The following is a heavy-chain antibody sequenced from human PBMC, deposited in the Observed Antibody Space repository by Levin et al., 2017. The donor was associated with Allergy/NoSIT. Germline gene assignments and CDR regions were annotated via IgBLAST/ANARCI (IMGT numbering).Heavy chain of an antibody. CDR3: ARLGVDSSSWYAGYFDY. V-gene: IGHV4-39*01. Sequence: SQTLSLTCTVSGGSISSSSYYWGWIRQPPGKGLEWIGSIYYSGSTYYNPSLKSRVTISVDTSKNQFSLKLSSVTAADTAVYYCARLGVDSSSWYAGYFDYWGQGTLVTVSS. J-gene: IGHJ4*02. D-gene: IGHD6-13*01. CDR2: IYYSGST. CDR1: GGSISSSSYY.